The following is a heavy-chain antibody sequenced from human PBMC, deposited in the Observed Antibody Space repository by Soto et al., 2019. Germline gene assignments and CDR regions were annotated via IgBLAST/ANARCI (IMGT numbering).Heavy chain of an antibody. D-gene: IGHD7-27*01. CDR2: ISSSSSVI. CDR3: ARDLSWGSNWYYDMDA. J-gene: IGHJ6*03. Sequence: EVQLVESGGGLVQPGRSLRLSCATSGFILSDCAMNWVRQAPGKGLEWVSYISSSSSVIDYADSVRGRFTVSRDNARNSLYLQMNSLRAEDTAVYYCARDLSWGSNWYYDMDAWGKGTTVTVSS. CDR1: GFILSDCA. V-gene: IGHV3-48*01.